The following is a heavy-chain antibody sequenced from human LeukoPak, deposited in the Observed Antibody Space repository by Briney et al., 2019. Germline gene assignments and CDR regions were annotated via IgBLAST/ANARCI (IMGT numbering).Heavy chain of an antibody. CDR3: ARGDTYYDFWSGPSDY. D-gene: IGHD3-3*01. J-gene: IGHJ4*02. V-gene: IGHV3-23*01. CDR2: ISGSGGST. CDR1: GFTFSSYA. Sequence: ESGGSLRLSCAASGFTFSSYAMSWVRQAPGKGLEWVSAISGSGGSTYYADSVKGRFTISRDNSKNTLYLQMNSLRAEDTAVYYCARGDTYYDFWSGPSDYWGQGTLVTVSS.